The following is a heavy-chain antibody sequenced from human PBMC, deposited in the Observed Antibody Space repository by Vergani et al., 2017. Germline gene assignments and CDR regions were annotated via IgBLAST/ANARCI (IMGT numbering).Heavy chain of an antibody. V-gene: IGHV3-48*03. Sequence: EVQLVESGGGLVQPGGSLRLSCAASGFTFSSYEMNWVRQAPGKGLEWVSYISSSGSTIYYADSVKGRFTISRDNAKNSLYLQMNSLRAEDTAVYYCASDVVDRYYYYGMDVWGQGTTVTVS. J-gene: IGHJ6*02. CDR1: GFTFSSYE. D-gene: IGHD2-21*01. CDR2: ISSSGSTI. CDR3: ASDVVDRYYYYGMDV.